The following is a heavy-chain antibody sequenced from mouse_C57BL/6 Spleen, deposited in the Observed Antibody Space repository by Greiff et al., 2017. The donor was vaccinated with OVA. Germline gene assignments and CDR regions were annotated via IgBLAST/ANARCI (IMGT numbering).Heavy chain of an antibody. D-gene: IGHD2-3*01. J-gene: IGHJ3*01. Sequence: EVQRVESGAELVRPGASVKLSCTASGFNIKDDYMHWVKQRPEQGLEWIGWIDPENGDTEYASKFQGKATITADTSSNTAYLQLSSLTSEDTAVYYCTTYDLTGIAYWGQGTLVTVSA. CDR3: TTYDLTGIAY. V-gene: IGHV14-4*01. CDR1: GFNIKDDY. CDR2: IDPENGDT.